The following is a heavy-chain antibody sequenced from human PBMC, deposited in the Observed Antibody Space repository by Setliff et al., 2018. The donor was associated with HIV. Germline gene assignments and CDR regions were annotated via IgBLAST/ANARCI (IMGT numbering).Heavy chain of an antibody. Sequence: SVKVSCKASGGTFSNYFISWIRQAPGQGLEWMGKIMPMLGTANYAQKFQGRVTITRDTSASTAYMELSSLRSEDTAVYYCAGEIRNYDFWSGYWEDHYFDSWGQGTLVTVSS. V-gene: IGHV1-69*08. CDR1: GGTFSNYF. J-gene: IGHJ4*02. D-gene: IGHD3-3*01. CDR3: AGEIRNYDFWSGYWEDHYFDS. CDR2: IMPMLGTA.